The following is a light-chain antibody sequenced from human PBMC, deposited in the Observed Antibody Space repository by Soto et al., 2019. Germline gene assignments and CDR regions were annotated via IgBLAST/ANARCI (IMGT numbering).Light chain of an antibody. Sequence: QSVLTQPASVSGSPGQSITISCTGTSSDIGAYNYVSWYQHHPGKAPKLMIYEVSNRPSGVSDRFSGSKSGNTASLTISGLQAEDEADYYCNSYTSSNTRVFGGGTKLTV. CDR2: EVS. J-gene: IGLJ3*02. CDR3: NSYTSSNTRV. V-gene: IGLV2-14*01. CDR1: SSDIGAYNY.